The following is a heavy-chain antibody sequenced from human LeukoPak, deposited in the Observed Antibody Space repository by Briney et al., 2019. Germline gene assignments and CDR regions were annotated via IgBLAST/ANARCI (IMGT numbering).Heavy chain of an antibody. J-gene: IGHJ4*02. D-gene: IGHD2/OR15-2a*01. CDR3: AGHHPRNTVDF. Sequence: PSETLPLTCTVSGXXLSSYYWSWIRQPPXXXXGWIAYISDIGSINYNPSLKSRVTISLDTSKNQFSLKLSSVTAADTAVYYCAGHHPRNTVDFWGQGTPVTVSS. CDR2: ISDIGSI. CDR1: GXXLSSYY. V-gene: IGHV4-59*08.